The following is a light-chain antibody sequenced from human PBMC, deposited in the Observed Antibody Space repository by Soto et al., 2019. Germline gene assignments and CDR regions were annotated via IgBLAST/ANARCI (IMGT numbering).Light chain of an antibody. J-gene: IGKJ1*01. V-gene: IGKV1-5*01. CDR3: QQYNSYWT. CDR1: QTIGSW. Sequence: QITQAPSTLSASVGYSFTSTCVASQTIGSWLAWYQQKPGTAPKLLIYDASTLEGGVPSRFSGSGSGTQFPPTISRLQTDDFATYSCQQYNSYWTLGQGTKVDIK. CDR2: DAS.